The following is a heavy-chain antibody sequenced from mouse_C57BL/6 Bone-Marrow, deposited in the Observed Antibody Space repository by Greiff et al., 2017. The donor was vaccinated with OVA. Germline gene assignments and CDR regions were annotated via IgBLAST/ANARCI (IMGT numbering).Heavy chain of an antibody. V-gene: IGHV1-64*01. D-gene: IGHD1-1*01. J-gene: IGHJ1*03. CDR2: IHPNSGST. CDR1: GYTFTSYW. Sequence: QVQLQQPGAELVKPGASVKLSCKASGYTFTSYWMHWVKQRPGQGLEWIGMIHPNSGSTNYNEKFKSKATLTVDKSSSTAYMQLSSLTSEDSAVYYCAPSVVASSYWYFDVWGTGTTVTVSS. CDR3: APSVVASSYWYFDV.